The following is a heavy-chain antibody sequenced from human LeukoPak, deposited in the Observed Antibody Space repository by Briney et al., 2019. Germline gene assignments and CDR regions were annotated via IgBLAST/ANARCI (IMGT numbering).Heavy chain of an antibody. CDR2: ISWDGGST. J-gene: IGHJ6*03. CDR3: AKGGYYYYMDV. Sequence: GGSLRLSCAASGFTFDDYTMHWVRRAPGMGLEWVSLISWDGGSTYYADSVKGRFTISRDNSKNSLYLQMNSLRTEDTALYYCAKGGYYYYMDVWGKGTTVTVSS. D-gene: IGHD3-16*01. CDR1: GFTFDDYT. V-gene: IGHV3-43*01.